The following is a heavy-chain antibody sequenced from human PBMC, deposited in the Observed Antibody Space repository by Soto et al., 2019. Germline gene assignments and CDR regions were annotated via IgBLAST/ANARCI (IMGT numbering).Heavy chain of an antibody. CDR1: GFTFSSFA. J-gene: IGHJ4*02. Sequence: EVQLLESGGGLVQPGGSLRLSCAASGFTFSSFALSWVRQAPGKGLEWVSAISGSGDGTDYADSVKGRFTISRDNSKNTRYVQRNSRRAEDTAVYYWAGPGYSSQDYWGQGALVTVSS. CDR2: ISGSGDGT. V-gene: IGHV3-23*01. CDR3: AGPGYSSQDY. D-gene: IGHD5-18*01.